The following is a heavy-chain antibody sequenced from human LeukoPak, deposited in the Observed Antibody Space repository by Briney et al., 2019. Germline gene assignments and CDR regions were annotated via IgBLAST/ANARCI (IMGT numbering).Heavy chain of an antibody. Sequence: SETLSLTCTVSGGSISSYYWSWIRQPAGKGLEWIGRIYTSGSTNYNPSLKSRVTISVDKSKNQFSLKLSSVTAADTAVYYCARDLEDGYSYGYGGDNWFDPWGQGTLVPVSS. CDR2: IYTSGST. CDR1: GGSISSYY. J-gene: IGHJ5*02. D-gene: IGHD5-18*01. V-gene: IGHV4-4*07. CDR3: ARDLEDGYSYGYGGDNWFDP.